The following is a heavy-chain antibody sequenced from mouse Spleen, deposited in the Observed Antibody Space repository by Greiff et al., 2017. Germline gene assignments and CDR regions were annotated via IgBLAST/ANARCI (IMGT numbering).Heavy chain of an antibody. J-gene: IGHJ2*01. V-gene: IGHV5-12-1*01. CDR2: ISSGGGST. CDR1: GFAFSSYD. D-gene: IGHD1-2*01. CDR3: ARQTITTDFDY. Sequence: VQLKESGGGLVKPGGSLKLSCAASGFAFSSYDMSWVRQTPEKRLEWVAYISSGGGSTYYPDTVKGRFTISRDNAKNTLYLQMSSLKSEDTAMYYCARQTITTDFDYWGQGTTLTVSS.